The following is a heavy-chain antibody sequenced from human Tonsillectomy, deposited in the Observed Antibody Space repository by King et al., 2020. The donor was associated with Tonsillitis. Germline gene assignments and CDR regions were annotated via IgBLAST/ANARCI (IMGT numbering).Heavy chain of an antibody. CDR1: GGSISSYY. V-gene: IGHV4-59*01. Sequence: VQLQESGPGLVKPSETLSLTCTVSGGSISSYYWSWIRQPPGKGLEWIGYLYYSGSTNYNPSLKSRVTISVDTSKNQFSLKLSSVTAADTAVYYCARESDYYDSSGYYLGYFDYWGQGTLVTVSS. J-gene: IGHJ4*02. CDR3: ARESDYYDSSGYYLGYFDY. D-gene: IGHD3-22*01. CDR2: LYYSGST.